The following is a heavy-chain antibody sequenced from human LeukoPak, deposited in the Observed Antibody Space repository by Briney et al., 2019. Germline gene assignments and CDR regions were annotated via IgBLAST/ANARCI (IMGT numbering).Heavy chain of an antibody. CDR1: GGSISSSSYY. CDR2: IYYSGST. D-gene: IGHD3-10*01. J-gene: IGHJ5*02. CDR3: ARALWFGDQGWFDP. V-gene: IGHV4-39*01. Sequence: SETLSLTCTVSGGSISSSSYYWGWIRQPPGKGLEWIGSIYYSGSTYYNPSLKSRVTISVDTSKDQFSLKLSSVTAADTAVYYCARALWFGDQGWFDPWGQGTLVTVSS.